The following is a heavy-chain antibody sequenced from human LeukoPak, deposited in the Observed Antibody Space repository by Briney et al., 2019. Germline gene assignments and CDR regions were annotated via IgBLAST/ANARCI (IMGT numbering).Heavy chain of an antibody. Sequence: GGSLRLSCAASGFTLSSYAMSWVRQAPGKGLEWVSYISSSSTIYYADSVKGRFTISRDNAKNSLYLQMNSLRAADTAVYYCARPRVGATGWFDPWGQGTLVTVSS. J-gene: IGHJ5*02. CDR1: GFTLSSYA. CDR3: ARPRVGATGWFDP. V-gene: IGHV3-48*01. D-gene: IGHD1-26*01. CDR2: ISSSSTI.